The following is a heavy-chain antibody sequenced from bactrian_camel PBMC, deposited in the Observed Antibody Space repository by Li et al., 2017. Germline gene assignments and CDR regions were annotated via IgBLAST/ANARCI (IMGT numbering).Heavy chain of an antibody. D-gene: IGHD6*01. J-gene: IGHJ4*01. CDR2: IYTRPGIT. CDR1: QWPYTSAC. Sequence: HVQLVESGGGSVQAGGSLNLSCVVSQWPYTSACVGWFRQSPGKEREKVAHIYTRPGITQYTDSVKGRFTISRDNAKNTVYLQLNSLKTEDTAMYYCAKSASRTVVAASVDWGQGTQVTVS. CDR3: AKSASRTVVAASVD. V-gene: IGHV3S1*01.